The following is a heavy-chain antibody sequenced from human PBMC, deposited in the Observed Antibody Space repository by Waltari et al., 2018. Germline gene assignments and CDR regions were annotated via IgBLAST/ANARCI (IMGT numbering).Heavy chain of an antibody. J-gene: IGHJ4*02. CDR2: IRYDGNKK. CDR1: GFTFNNYG. Sequence: QVLLVESGGGVVQPGRSLRLSCAASGFTFNNYGMHWVRQAPGKGLGGVAGIRYDGNKKYYADSVKGRFTISRDNSKNTLYLQMNSLRPEDTAIYYCAKDLIAAATGSDYWGQGTLVTVSS. D-gene: IGHD6-13*01. V-gene: IGHV3-30*18. CDR3: AKDLIAAATGSDY.